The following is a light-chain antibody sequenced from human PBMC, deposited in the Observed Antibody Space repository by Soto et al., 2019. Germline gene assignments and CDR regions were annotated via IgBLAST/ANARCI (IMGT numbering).Light chain of an antibody. Sequence: QSVLTQPPSASGTPGQRVTISCSGSSSNIGSNYVYWYQQIPGTAPKLLIYRNNQRPSGVPDRFSGSKSGTSASLAISGLRSEDEADYYCAAWDDSLSGPVFGTGTKVTVL. CDR3: AAWDDSLSGPV. V-gene: IGLV1-47*01. J-gene: IGLJ1*01. CDR1: SSNIGSNY. CDR2: RNN.